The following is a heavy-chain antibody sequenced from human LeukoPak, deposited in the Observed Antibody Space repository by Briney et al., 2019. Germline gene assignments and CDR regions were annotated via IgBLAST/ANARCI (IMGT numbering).Heavy chain of an antibody. V-gene: IGHV4-39*01. D-gene: IGHD1/OR15-1a*01. CDR1: GGSISSSSYY. CDR3: ASHPLGGTNLKRAFDI. Sequence: PSETLSLTCTVSGGSISSSSYYWGWIRQPPGKGLEWIGSIYYSGSTYYNPSLKSRVTISVDTSKNQFSLKLSSVTAADTAVYYCASHPLGGTNLKRAFDIWGQGTMVTVSS. J-gene: IGHJ3*02. CDR2: IYYSGST.